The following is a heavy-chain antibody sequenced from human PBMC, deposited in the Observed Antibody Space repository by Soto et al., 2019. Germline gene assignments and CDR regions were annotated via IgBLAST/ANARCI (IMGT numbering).Heavy chain of an antibody. CDR1: GYTFTSYG. Sequence: ASVKVSCKASGYTFTSYGISWVRQAPGQGLEWMGWISAYTGNTNYVQKFQGRVSMTTDTSTSTAYMELRSLRSDDTAVYYCAREGQWLVRRYYYGMDVWGQGTTVTVSS. V-gene: IGHV1-18*01. CDR2: ISAYTGNT. CDR3: AREGQWLVRRYYYGMDV. J-gene: IGHJ6*02. D-gene: IGHD6-19*01.